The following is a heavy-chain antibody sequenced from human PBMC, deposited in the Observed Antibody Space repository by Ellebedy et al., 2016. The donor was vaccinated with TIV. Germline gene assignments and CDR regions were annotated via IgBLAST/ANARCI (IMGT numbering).Heavy chain of an antibody. D-gene: IGHD2/OR15-2a*01. V-gene: IGHV2-70*04. CDR2: IDWDDDK. J-gene: IGHJ2*01. CDR1: GFSLSTSGMR. CDR3: ARLQAVRRQYWYFDL. Sequence: SGPTLVKPTQTLTLTFTFSGFSLSTSGMRVSWIRQPPGKALEWLARIDWDDDKFYSTSLKTRLTISKDTSKNQVVLTMTNMDPADTATYYCARLQAVRRQYWYFDLWGRGTPVTVSS.